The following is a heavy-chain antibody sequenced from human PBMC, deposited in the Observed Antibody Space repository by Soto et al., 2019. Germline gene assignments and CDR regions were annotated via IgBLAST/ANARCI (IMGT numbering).Heavy chain of an antibody. Sequence: QVQLQESGPGLVKPSQTLSLTCTVSGGSISRGGYYWSWIRQHPGKGLEWIGYIYYSEGTYYNPSLKSRGTISVDTSENQFSPRLSSVTAADTAVYYCARNDSGYADYMDVWGKGTTVTVSS. CDR2: IYYSEGT. V-gene: IGHV4-31*03. D-gene: IGHD5-12*01. J-gene: IGHJ6*03. CDR1: GGSISRGGYY. CDR3: ARNDSGYADYMDV.